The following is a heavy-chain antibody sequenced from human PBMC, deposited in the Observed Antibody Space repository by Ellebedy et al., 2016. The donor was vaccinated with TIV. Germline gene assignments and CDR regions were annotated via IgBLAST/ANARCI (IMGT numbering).Heavy chain of an antibody. V-gene: IGHV4-31*03. Sequence: MPSETLSLTCTVSGGSISGSSYYWGWSRQHPGKGLEWSGYFYYTGSTYYHPSLKSRLIISVATSKNQFSLKLTSVTAADTAVYDCARVRWLQPYFAYWGQGTPVTVSS. CDR2: FYYTGST. CDR3: ARVRWLQPYFAY. CDR1: GGSISGSSYY. J-gene: IGHJ4*02. D-gene: IGHD5-24*01.